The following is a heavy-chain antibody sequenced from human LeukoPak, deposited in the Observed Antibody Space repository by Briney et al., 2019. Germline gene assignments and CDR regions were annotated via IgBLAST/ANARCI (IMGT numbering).Heavy chain of an antibody. J-gene: IGHJ4*02. D-gene: IGHD3-3*01. CDR1: GGSISSYY. V-gene: IGHV4-59*01. Sequence: SETLSLTCTVSGGSISSYYWSWIRQPPGKGLEWIGYIYYSGTTNYNPPLKSRVTISVDTSKNQFSLKLSSVTAADTAVYYCARVGGVVSDYWGQGTLVTVSS. CDR3: ARVGGVVSDY. CDR2: IYYSGTT.